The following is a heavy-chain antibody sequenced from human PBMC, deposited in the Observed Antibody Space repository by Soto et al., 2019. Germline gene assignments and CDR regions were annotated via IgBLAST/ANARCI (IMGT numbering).Heavy chain of an antibody. CDR3: ARDHRGGSYFRRFLSGMDV. D-gene: IGHD1-26*01. J-gene: IGHJ6*02. CDR1: GFTFSSYG. Sequence: GGSLRLSCAASGFTFSSYGMHWVRQAPGKGLEWVAVIWYDGSNKYYADSVKGRFTISRDNSKNTLYLQMNSLRAEDTAVYYCARDHRGGSYFRRFLSGMDVWGQGTTVTVSS. CDR2: IWYDGSNK. V-gene: IGHV3-33*01.